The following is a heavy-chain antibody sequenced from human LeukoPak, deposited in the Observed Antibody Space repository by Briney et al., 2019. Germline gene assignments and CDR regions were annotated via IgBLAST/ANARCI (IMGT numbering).Heavy chain of an antibody. V-gene: IGHV4-39*01. D-gene: IGHD4-17*01. J-gene: IGHJ4*02. CDR3: ARQSPGLTVTDY. Sequence: SETLSLTCTVSGGSISSGSYYWGWIRQPPGKGLEWIGSIYYSGSTYYNPSLKSRVTISVDTSKNQFSPKLSSVTAADTAVYYCARQSPGLTVTDYWGQGTLVTVSS. CDR1: GGSISSGSYY. CDR2: IYYSGST.